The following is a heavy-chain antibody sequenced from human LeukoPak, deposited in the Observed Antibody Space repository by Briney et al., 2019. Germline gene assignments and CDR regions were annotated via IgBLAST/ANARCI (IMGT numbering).Heavy chain of an antibody. CDR2: VHDSGST. CDR1: GGSISGYY. D-gene: IGHD5-12*01. Sequence: PSETLSLTCTVSGGSISGYYWSWIRQSPGKGLEWIGHVHDSGSTNYNPALKSRVTISVGTSKSQISLKLSSVTAADTAVYYCARGRGVDSGRFLDVWGQGTTVTVS. J-gene: IGHJ6*02. CDR3: ARGRGVDSGRFLDV. V-gene: IGHV4-59*01.